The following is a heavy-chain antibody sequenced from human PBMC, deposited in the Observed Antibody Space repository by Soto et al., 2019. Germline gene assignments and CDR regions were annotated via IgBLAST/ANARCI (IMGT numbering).Heavy chain of an antibody. Sequence: QVHLVQSGAEVKKPGASMKISCETSGYTFFSRALHWVRQAPGQRLEWMGWINPDNANTKYSQHFQGRVTFTRDTSATTAYMELSSLTFEDTAVYFCARDPGSGHYFDYWGQGTLVTVSS. V-gene: IGHV1-3*01. CDR3: ARDPGSGHYFDY. CDR2: INPDNANT. D-gene: IGHD2-15*01. J-gene: IGHJ4*02. CDR1: GYTFFSRA.